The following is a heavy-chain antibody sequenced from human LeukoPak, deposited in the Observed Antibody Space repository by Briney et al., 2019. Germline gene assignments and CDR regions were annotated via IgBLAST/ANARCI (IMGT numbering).Heavy chain of an antibody. Sequence: ASVKVSCKSSGYTLTSYGIIWVRQAPGQGLEWMGWISAYNGNTNYAQKLQGRVTMTTDTSTSTAYMELRSLRSDDTAVYYCARQGVVAVAGPNDYWGQGTLVTVSS. CDR1: GYTLTSYG. CDR2: ISAYNGNT. D-gene: IGHD6-19*01. CDR3: ARQGVVAVAGPNDY. V-gene: IGHV1-18*01. J-gene: IGHJ4*02.